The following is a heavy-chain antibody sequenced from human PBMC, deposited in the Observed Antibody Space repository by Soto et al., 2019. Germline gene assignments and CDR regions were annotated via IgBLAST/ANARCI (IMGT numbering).Heavy chain of an antibody. V-gene: IGHV4-39*07. D-gene: IGHD3-10*01. J-gene: IGHJ4*02. CDR1: GGSISSSSYY. CDR2: IYYSGST. CDR3: ARRYYGSGNFDY. Sequence: SETLSLTCTVSGGSISSSSYYWGWIRQPPGKGLEWIGSIYYSGSTNYNPSLKSRVTISVDTSKNQFSLKLSSVTAADTAVYYCARRYYGSGNFDYWGQGTLVTVSS.